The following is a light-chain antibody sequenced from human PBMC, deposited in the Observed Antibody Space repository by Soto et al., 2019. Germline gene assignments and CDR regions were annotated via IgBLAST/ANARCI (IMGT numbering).Light chain of an antibody. J-gene: IGKJ1*01. V-gene: IGKV1-6*01. Sequence: AIQMTQSPSSLSASVGDRVTITCRASQDIRNELGWYQQKPGKAPKIMIYAASSLQSGVPSRFNRSRSRTNFPVTVRSLQPEHCATHYCLQGENCPWTFGQGTKVEIK. CDR3: LQGENCPWT. CDR1: QDIRNE. CDR2: AAS.